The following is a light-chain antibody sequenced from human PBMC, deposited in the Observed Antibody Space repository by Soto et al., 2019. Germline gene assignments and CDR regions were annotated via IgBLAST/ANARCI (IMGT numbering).Light chain of an antibody. CDR1: QSVSSN. Sequence: ETVMTQSAATLSVSPGERATLSCRASQSVSSNLAWYQQKPGQAPRLLIYGASTRVTGIPARFSGSGSGTEFTLTISSLQSEDFAVYYCQQDNNWPRTFGQGTKVEIK. CDR3: QQDNNWPRT. V-gene: IGKV3-15*01. CDR2: GAS. J-gene: IGKJ1*01.